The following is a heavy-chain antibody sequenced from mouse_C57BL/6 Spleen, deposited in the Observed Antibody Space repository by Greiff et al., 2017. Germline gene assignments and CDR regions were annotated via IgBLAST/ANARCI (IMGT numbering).Heavy chain of an antibody. CDR2: IYPGSGNN. CDR3: ARPWDGKGDYFDY. J-gene: IGHJ2*01. Sequence: QVQLQQSGPELVKPGASVKISCKASGYSFTSYYIHWVKQRPGQGLEWIGWIYPGSGNNKYNEKFKGKATLTADTSSSTAYMQRSSLTSEDSAVYYCARPWDGKGDYFDYWGQGTTLTVSS. D-gene: IGHD4-1*01. V-gene: IGHV1-66*01. CDR1: GYSFTSYY.